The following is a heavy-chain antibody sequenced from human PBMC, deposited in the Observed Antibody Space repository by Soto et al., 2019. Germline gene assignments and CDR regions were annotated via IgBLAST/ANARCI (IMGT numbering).Heavy chain of an antibody. CDR3: ARDKITGLFDY. CDR2: INHSGST. Sequence: QVQLQQWGAGLLKPSETLSLTCAVYGGSFSGYYWTWIRQPPGTGLELIGEINHSGSTNYNPSLHSRVTISVDTSKNQFSLELTSVTAADMAVYYCARDKITGLFDYWGQGTLVTVSS. D-gene: IGHD2-8*02. CDR1: GGSFSGYY. V-gene: IGHV4-34*01. J-gene: IGHJ4*02.